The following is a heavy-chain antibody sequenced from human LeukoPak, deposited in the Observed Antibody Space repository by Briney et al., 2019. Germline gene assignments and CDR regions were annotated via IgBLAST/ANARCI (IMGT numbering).Heavy chain of an antibody. Sequence: GGSLRLSCVASRFTLSSYGMHWVRQAPGKGLEWVALISYDGNIKYYADSVKGRFTISRDNSRNTLYLQMNSLSAEDTAVYFCAKEGGVEDLLSLWGQGTLVIVSS. D-gene: IGHD3-10*01. J-gene: IGHJ4*02. V-gene: IGHV3-30*18. CDR2: ISYDGNIK. CDR3: AKEGGVEDLLSL. CDR1: RFTLSSYG.